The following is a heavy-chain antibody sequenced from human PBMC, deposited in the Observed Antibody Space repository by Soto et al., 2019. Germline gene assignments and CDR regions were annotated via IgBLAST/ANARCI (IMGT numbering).Heavy chain of an antibody. V-gene: IGHV4-30-2*01. CDR1: GGSITSGNSYS. Sequence: QLQLQESGSGLVKPSQTLSLTCTVSGGSITSGNSYSWSWIRQPPGKGLEWIGSISRSGSTSSNPSLQGRVTMSIDKSKNKFALNLSSVTAADMAVYYCASAVAPYLGTWFDPWGQGTLVIVSS. J-gene: IGHJ5*02. D-gene: IGHD3-16*01. CDR3: ASAVAPYLGTWFDP. CDR2: ISRSGST.